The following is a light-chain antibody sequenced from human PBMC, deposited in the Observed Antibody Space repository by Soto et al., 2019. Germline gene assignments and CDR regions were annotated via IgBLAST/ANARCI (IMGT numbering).Light chain of an antibody. Sequence: QSVLTQPPSASGTPGQRVTITCSGSSSNIGSNTVNWYQQLPGTAPKLLIYSNNQRPSGVPDRFSGSKSGTSASLAISWLQSEDETDYYCAAWDDSLNGFYVFGTGTKRTVL. J-gene: IGLJ1*01. CDR3: AAWDDSLNGFYV. CDR1: SSNIGSNT. V-gene: IGLV1-44*01. CDR2: SNN.